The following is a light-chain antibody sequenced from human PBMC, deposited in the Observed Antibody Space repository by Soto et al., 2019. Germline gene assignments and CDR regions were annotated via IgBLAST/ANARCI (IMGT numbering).Light chain of an antibody. V-gene: IGKV3-15*01. J-gene: IGKJ1*01. CDR1: QSIGDT. Sequence: EIVMTQSPATLSVSPGGGATLSCRASQSIGDTLAXXQQXPXXXXXXXXYXXXSRATSFPARFSGSGYGTDFTLTISSLQSDDCAVYYCQQDDNWPGTFGQGTKV. CDR3: QQDDNWPGT. CDR2: XXX.